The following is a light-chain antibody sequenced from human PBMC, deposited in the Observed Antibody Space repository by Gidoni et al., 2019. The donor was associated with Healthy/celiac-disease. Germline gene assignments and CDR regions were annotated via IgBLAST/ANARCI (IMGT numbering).Light chain of an antibody. CDR2: GAS. CDR3: QQYNNWPLT. V-gene: IGKV3-15*01. Sequence: EIVMTQSPATLSVSPGERATLSCRASQSVSSNLAWYQQKPGQAPRLLIYGASTRATVIPARFSGSGSRTEFTLTISSLHSEDFAVYYCQQYNNWPLTFGQGTKLEIK. J-gene: IGKJ2*01. CDR1: QSVSSN.